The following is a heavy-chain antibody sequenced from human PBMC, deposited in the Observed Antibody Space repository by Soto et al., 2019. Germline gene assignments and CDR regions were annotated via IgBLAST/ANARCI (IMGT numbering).Heavy chain of an antibody. CDR3: ARDTPGPLSFDS. CDR1: GLIVNNNF. J-gene: IGHJ5*01. Sequence: GGSLRLSCEASGLIVNNNFMNWVRQAPGRGLEWVSVINPEGRTYYADSVKDRFTISRDTSKNTLYLQMNSLRVEDTAVYYCARDTPGPLSFDSWGQGTLVTVFS. V-gene: IGHV3-66*01. CDR2: INPEGRT.